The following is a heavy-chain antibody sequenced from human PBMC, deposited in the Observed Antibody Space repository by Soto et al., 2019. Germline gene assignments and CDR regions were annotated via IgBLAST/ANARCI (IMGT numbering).Heavy chain of an antibody. V-gene: IGHV1-18*01. J-gene: IGHJ4*02. Sequence: ASVKVSCKASGYTFTRSGISWVRQAPGQGPEWMGWISSYNGDTNYAQTFQGRVTMTTDTSTSTAYMELRSLRSDDTAVYYCARDPPPPDYWGQGTLVTVSS. CDR2: ISSYNGDT. CDR3: ARDPPPPDY. CDR1: GYTFTRSG.